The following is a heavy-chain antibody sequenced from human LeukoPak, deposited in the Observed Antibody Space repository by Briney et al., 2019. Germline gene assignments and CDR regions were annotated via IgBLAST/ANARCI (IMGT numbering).Heavy chain of an antibody. CDR2: ISSSSSYI. D-gene: IGHD3-10*01. V-gene: IGHV3-21*01. CDR1: GFTFSSYS. CDR3: AREAVFGSFDY. J-gene: IGHJ4*02. Sequence: GGSLRLSRAASGFTFSSYSMNWVRQAPGKGLEWVSSISSSSSYIYYADSVKGRFTISRDNAKNTLYLQMNSLRAEDTAVYYCAREAVFGSFDYWGQGTLVTVSS.